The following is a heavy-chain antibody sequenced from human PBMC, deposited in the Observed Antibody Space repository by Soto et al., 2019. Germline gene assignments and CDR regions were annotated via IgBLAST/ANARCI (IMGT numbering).Heavy chain of an antibody. CDR2: IYYSGST. D-gene: IGHD3-9*01. V-gene: IGHV4-39*01. Sequence: QLQLQESGPGLVKSSEALSLTCSVSGGSISSSSYYWGWIRQPPGKGLEWIGSIYYSGSTYYNPSLKSRVTISIDKSKNQFSLKLSSRTAADTAVYYCARLEGLATISYYFDFWGQGTLVTVSS. J-gene: IGHJ4*02. CDR3: ARLEGLATISYYFDF. CDR1: GGSISSSSYY.